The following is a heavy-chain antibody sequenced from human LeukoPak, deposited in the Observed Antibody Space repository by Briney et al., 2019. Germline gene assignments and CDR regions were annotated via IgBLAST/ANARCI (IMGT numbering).Heavy chain of an antibody. CDR1: GYTFTGYY. CDR2: INPNNGGT. Sequence: ASVKVSCTTSGYTFTGYYIHWVRQAPGQGLEWMGWINPNNGGTKYAQKFQDRVTMTRDTSISTAYMELSRLRSDDTAVYYCARELNTYSGYDDYWGQGTLVTVSS. D-gene: IGHD5-12*01. J-gene: IGHJ4*02. CDR3: ARELNTYSGYDDY. V-gene: IGHV1-2*02.